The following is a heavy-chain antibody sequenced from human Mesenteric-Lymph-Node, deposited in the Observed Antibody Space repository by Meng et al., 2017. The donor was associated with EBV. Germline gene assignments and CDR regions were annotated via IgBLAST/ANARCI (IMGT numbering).Heavy chain of an antibody. D-gene: IGHD6-13*01. Sequence: QVQPPELGPGLVKPSETLSLTRTVSGGSVSSTSYYWSWIRQPPGKRLEWIGYVYYSGSTNYNPSLKSRVTISVDKSKNQFSLKLSSVTAADTAVYYCARALFSSTWYKSFYFDSWGQGTLVTVFS. CDR1: GGSVSSTSYY. CDR2: VYYSGST. CDR3: ARALFSSTWYKSFYFDS. J-gene: IGHJ4*02. V-gene: IGHV4-61*01.